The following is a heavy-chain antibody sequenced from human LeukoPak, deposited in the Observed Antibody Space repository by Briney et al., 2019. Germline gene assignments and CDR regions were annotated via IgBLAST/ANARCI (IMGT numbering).Heavy chain of an antibody. V-gene: IGHV1-2*06. D-gene: IGHD3-16*01. Sequence: EASVKVSCKASGYTFTDYHMHWVRQAPGQGLEWMGRIKPHNGDTDCAQRFQGRVTLTGDTSIRTAYMELSSLRSDDTAVYYCARDPYVAGDHWGQGTLVTVSS. CDR1: GYTFTDYH. CDR3: ARDPYVAGDH. J-gene: IGHJ4*02. CDR2: IKPHNGDT.